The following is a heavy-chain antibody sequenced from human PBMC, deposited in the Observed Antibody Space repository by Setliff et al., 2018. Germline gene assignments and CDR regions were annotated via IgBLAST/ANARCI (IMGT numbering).Heavy chain of an antibody. Sequence: GASLKVSCKAFGGTFSNSAINWVRQAPGQGLEWMGGIIPIRGAADYAQKFQGKVIITADGSTSTAYMELTSLRSDDAAVYYCARGPSGWSSATSRYYFSRDVWGKGTTVTVSS. CDR2: IIPIRGAA. CDR3: ARGPSGWSSATSRYYFSRDV. J-gene: IGHJ6*03. V-gene: IGHV1-69*13. D-gene: IGHD6-19*01. CDR1: GGTFSNSA.